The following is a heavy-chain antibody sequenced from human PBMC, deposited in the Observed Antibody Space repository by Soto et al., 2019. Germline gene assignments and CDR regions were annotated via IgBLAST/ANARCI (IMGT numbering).Heavy chain of an antibody. J-gene: IGHJ3*02. D-gene: IGHD2-2*02. CDR3: ARQVLYRFDI. V-gene: IGHV3-74*01. Sequence: EVQLVESGGGLVQPGGSLRLSCAASGFTFSTYWMHWVRQAPGKGLVWVSRIHSDGSSTNYAHSVKGRFTIARDNAKNTLYLQMDGLRAEDTDGYYCARQVLYRFDIWGQGTMVTVSS. CDR2: IHSDGSST. CDR1: GFTFSTYW.